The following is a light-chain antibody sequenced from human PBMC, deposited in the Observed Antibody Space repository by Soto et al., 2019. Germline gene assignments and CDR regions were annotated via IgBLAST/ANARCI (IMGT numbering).Light chain of an antibody. Sequence: EIVLTQSPATLSLSPGERATLSCRASQSVRNDLVWYHQKPGQAPRVLIYSASNRATGIPARFSGSGSGTDFTLTISRLEPEDFAVYYCQQRTTWPPTFGGGTKVEMK. V-gene: IGKV3-11*01. CDR3: QQRTTWPPT. J-gene: IGKJ4*01. CDR2: SAS. CDR1: QSVRND.